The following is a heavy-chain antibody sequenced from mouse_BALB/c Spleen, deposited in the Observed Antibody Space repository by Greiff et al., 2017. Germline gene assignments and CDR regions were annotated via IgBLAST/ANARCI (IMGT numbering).Heavy chain of an antibody. CDR3: ARLGDGYYVDY. Sequence: EVQRVESGGGLVQPGGSRKLSCAASGFTFSSFGMHWVRQAPEKGLEWVAYISSGSSTIYYADTVKGRFTISRDNPKNTLFLQMTSLRSEDTAMYYCARLGDGYYVDYWGQGTTRTVSS. CDR1: GFTFSSFG. D-gene: IGHD2-3*01. CDR2: ISSGSSTI. J-gene: IGHJ2*01. V-gene: IGHV5-17*02.